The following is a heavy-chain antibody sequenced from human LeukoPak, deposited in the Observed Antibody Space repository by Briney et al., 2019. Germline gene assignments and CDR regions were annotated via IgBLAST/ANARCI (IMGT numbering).Heavy chain of an antibody. CDR3: ARDSHDYSSGWYDNWFDP. CDR2: INPNSGGT. J-gene: IGHJ5*02. Sequence: ASVKVSCKASGYTFTGYYMHWVRQAPGQGLEWMGWINPNSGGTNYAQKFQGRVTMTRDTSISAAYMELSWLRSDDTAVYYCARDSHDYSSGWYDNWFDPWGQGTLVTVSS. V-gene: IGHV1-2*02. D-gene: IGHD6-19*01. CDR1: GYTFTGYY.